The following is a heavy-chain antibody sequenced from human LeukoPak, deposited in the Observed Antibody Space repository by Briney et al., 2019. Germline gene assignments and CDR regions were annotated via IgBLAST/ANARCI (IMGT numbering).Heavy chain of an antibody. CDR1: GYTFTSYD. V-gene: IGHV1-18*01. D-gene: IGHD3-22*01. Sequence: ASVKVSCKASGYTFTSYDINWVRQATGQGLEWMGWISAYNGNTNYAQKLQGRVTMTTDTSTSTAYMELRSLRSDDTAVYYCATDMGYYDSSGYPPGYWGQGTLVTVSS. J-gene: IGHJ4*02. CDR2: ISAYNGNT. CDR3: ATDMGYYDSSGYPPGY.